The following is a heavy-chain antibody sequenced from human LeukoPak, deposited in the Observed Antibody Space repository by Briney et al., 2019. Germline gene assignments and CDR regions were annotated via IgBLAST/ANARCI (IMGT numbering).Heavy chain of an antibody. V-gene: IGHV4-39*01. Sequence: SSETLSLTCTVSGGSISSSSYYWGWIRQPPGQGLEWIGSIYYSGSTYYNPSLKSRVTISVDTSKNQFSLKLSSVTAADTAVYYCARHPLVEMATITSFDYWGQGTLVTVSS. D-gene: IGHD5-24*01. CDR1: GGSISSSSYY. CDR2: IYYSGST. J-gene: IGHJ4*02. CDR3: ARHPLVEMATITSFDY.